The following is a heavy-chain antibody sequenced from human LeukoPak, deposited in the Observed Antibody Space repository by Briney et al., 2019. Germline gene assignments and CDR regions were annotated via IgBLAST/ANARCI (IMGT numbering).Heavy chain of an antibody. J-gene: IGHJ4*02. D-gene: IGHD3-3*01. CDR1: GFTFSGYA. CDR3: AKRLGFWSGRDGY. CDR2: ISGSGGST. Sequence: GGSLRLSCAASGFTFSGYAMSWVRQAPGKGLEWVSAISGSGGSTYYADSVKGRFTISRDNSKNTLYLQMNSLRAEDTAVYYCAKRLGFWSGRDGYWGQGTLVTVSS. V-gene: IGHV3-23*01.